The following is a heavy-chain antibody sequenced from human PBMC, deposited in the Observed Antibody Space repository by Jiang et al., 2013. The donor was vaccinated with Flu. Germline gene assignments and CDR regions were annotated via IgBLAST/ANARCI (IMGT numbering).Heavy chain of an antibody. CDR3: ARAMMGLHWYFDL. V-gene: IGHV4-31*03. J-gene: IGHJ2*01. D-gene: IGHD3-22*01. CDR1: WLHQQWWLL. Sequence: GLVKPSQTLSPHLHCLWWLHQQWWLLLELDPPXPRKGLEWIGYIYYSGSTYYNPSLKSRVTISVDTSKNQFSLKLSSVTAADTAVYYCARAMMGLHWYFDLWGRGTLVTVSS. CDR2: IYYSGST.